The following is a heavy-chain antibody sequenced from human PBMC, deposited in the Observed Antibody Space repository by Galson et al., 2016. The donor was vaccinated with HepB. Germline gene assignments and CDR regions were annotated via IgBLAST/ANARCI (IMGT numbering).Heavy chain of an antibody. CDR2: ISYDGNKD. Sequence: SLRLSCAASGFTLSTYAMYWVRQAPGEGLEWVAFISYDGNKDFYADSVKGRFISSRDNSKNTVYLHMNSLRAEDTAVYYCARDRVVTTQTFYFLFGHWGLGALVTVSS. V-gene: IGHV3-30*04. D-gene: IGHD3/OR15-3a*01. CDR1: GFTLSTYA. J-gene: IGHJ4*02. CDR3: ARDRVVTTQTFYFLFGH.